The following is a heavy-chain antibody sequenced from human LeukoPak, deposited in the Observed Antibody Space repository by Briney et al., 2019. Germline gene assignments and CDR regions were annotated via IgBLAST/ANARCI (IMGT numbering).Heavy chain of an antibody. D-gene: IGHD3-22*01. CDR1: GGTFSSYA. J-gene: IGHJ4*02. CDR3: ARERGPSYYDSSGLDY. Sequence: ASVKVSCKASGGTFSSYAISWVRQAPGQGLEWMGRIIPILGIANYAQKFQGRVTITADKSTSTAYMELSSLRSEDTAVYYCARERGPSYYDSSGLDYWGQGTLVTVSS. V-gene: IGHV1-69*04. CDR2: IIPILGIA.